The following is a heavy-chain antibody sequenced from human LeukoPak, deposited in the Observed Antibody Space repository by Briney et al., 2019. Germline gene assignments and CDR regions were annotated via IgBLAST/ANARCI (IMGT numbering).Heavy chain of an antibody. J-gene: IGHJ4*02. D-gene: IGHD5-18*01. Sequence: PSETLSLTCAVYGGSFSGYYWSWIRQPPGKGLEWIGEINHSGSTNYNPSLKSRVTISVDTSKNQFSLKLSSVTAADTAVYYCVTRGGYPTYYFDYWGQGTLVTVSS. V-gene: IGHV4-34*01. CDR2: INHSGST. CDR1: GGSFSGYY. CDR3: VTRGGYPTYYFDY.